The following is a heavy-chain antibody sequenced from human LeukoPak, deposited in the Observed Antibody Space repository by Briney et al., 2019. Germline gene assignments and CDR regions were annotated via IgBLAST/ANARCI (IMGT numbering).Heavy chain of an antibody. D-gene: IGHD2-15*01. Sequence: SETLSLTCTVSGGSISSSSYYWGWIRQPPGKGLEWIGSIYYSGSTHYNPSLKSRVTISVDTSKNQFSLMLSSVTAADTAVYYCARLCSGGSCYGYYYFDYWGQGTLVTVSS. CDR3: ARLCSGGSCYGYYYFDY. V-gene: IGHV4-39*01. CDR1: GGSISSSSYY. J-gene: IGHJ4*02. CDR2: IYYSGST.